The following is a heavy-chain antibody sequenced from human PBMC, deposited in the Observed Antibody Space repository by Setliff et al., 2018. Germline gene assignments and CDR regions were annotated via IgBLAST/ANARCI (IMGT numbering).Heavy chain of an antibody. CDR3: ARYDSSGYSENYYFDY. D-gene: IGHD3-22*01. CDR1: GGSISSYY. V-gene: IGHV4-4*07. CDR2: IYIGGNT. Sequence: SETLSLTCTVSGGSISSYYWSWIRQPAGKGLEWIGHIYIGGNTYYSPSLKSRVTMFVDTSKNQFSLMLYSVTAADTAIYYCARYDSSGYSENYYFDYWGQGTLVTVSS. J-gene: IGHJ4*02.